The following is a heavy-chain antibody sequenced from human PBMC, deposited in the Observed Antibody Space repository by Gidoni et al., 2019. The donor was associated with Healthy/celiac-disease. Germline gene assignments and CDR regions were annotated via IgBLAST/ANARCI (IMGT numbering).Heavy chain of an antibody. J-gene: IGHJ6*02. V-gene: IGHV3-9*01. Sequence: EVQLVESGGGLLQPGRSLRLACEASGFTFDEYAMHWVRQDPGKGLEVVSGSSWNSGSIGYADCVEGRFTISRDNSKNSLYLRMNSLRAEDTALYYCAKDNATINYYGMDVWGQGTTVTVSS. D-gene: IGHD2-15*01. CDR2: SSWNSGSI. CDR3: AKDNATINYYGMDV. CDR1: GFTFDEYA.